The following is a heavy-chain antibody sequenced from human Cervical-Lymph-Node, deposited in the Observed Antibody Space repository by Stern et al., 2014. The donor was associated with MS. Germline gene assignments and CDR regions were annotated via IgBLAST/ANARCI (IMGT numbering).Heavy chain of an antibody. CDR1: GYTLTALS. Sequence: VQLVESGAEVKKPGASVKVSCKVSGYTLTALSMHWVRQAPGKGLEWLGGFAPEDGETIYAQKFQGRVTMTEDTSTDTAYMELSSLRSEDTAVYYCATDRDDFRSGYSAPTKGYGLDVWGQGTTVTVTS. D-gene: IGHD3-3*01. CDR3: ATDRDDFRSGYSAPTKGYGLDV. V-gene: IGHV1-24*01. CDR2: FAPEDGET. J-gene: IGHJ6*02.